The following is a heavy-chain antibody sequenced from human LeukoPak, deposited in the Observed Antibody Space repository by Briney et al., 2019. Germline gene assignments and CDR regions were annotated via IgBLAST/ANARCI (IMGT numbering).Heavy chain of an antibody. CDR3: AKYDSGYSLDY. J-gene: IGHJ4*02. CDR1: GFTFSSYA. V-gene: IGHV3-23*01. Sequence: GGSLRLSCAASGFTFSSYAMSWVRQAPGKGLEWVSAISGSGDSTYYGDSVKGRFTISRDNAKNSLFLQMNSLRAEDTAIYFCAKYDSGYSLDYWGQGTLVIVSS. D-gene: IGHD4-23*01. CDR2: ISGSGDST.